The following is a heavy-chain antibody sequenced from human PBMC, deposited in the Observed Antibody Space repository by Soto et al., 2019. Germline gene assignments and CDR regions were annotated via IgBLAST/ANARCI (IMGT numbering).Heavy chain of an antibody. J-gene: IGHJ4*02. CDR2: ISGSGGST. CDR1: GFTFSSYA. V-gene: IGHV3-23*01. D-gene: IGHD3-9*01. CDR3: AKLRYYDILTGYYLEVYFDY. Sequence: GGSLRLSCAASGFTFSSYAMSWVRQAPGKGLEWVSAISGSGGSTYYADSVKGRFTISRDNSKNTLYLQMNSLRAEDTAVYYCAKLRYYDILTGYYLEVYFDYWGRGTLVTVSS.